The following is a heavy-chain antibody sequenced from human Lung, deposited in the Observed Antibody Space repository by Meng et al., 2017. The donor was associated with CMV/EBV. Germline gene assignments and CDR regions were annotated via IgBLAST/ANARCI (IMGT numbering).Heavy chain of an antibody. CDR2: IYPGDSDT. V-gene: IGHV5-51*01. CDR3: ARRGSTWFVDY. D-gene: IGHD3-10*01. CDR1: GYNFGNYW. J-gene: IGHJ4*02. Sequence: GGSLRLXCKGSGYNFGNYWIGWVRQMPGKGLEWMGLIYPGDSDTRYSPAFQGHITISADKSNSTAYLQWSGLKASDTAMYYCARRGSTWFVDYWGQGTMVTVSS.